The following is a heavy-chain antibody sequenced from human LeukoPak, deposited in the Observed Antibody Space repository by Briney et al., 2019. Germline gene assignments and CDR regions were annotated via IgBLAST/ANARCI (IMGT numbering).Heavy chain of an antibody. J-gene: IGHJ4*02. CDR2: INPSGGST. V-gene: IGHV1-46*01. CDR3: ARDPAYCGGDCYSNFDY. CDR1: GYTFTIYY. Sequence: ASVKVSRKVSGYTFTIYYLHWVRQAPGQGLEWMGIINPSGGSTSYAQKFQGRVTMTRDTSMNTVHMELRSLRSEDTAVYYCARDPAYCGGDCYSNFDYWGQGTLVTVSS. D-gene: IGHD2-21*02.